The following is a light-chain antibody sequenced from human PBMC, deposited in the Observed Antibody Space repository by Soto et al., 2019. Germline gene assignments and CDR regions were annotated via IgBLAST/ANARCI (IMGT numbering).Light chain of an antibody. CDR3: CSYASSNTLV. CDR1: SSTVGSYNL. Sequence: QSALTQPASVSGSPGQSITISCTGTSSTVGSYNLVSWYQQHPGKAPKLMIYEGSKRPSGVSNRFSGSKSGNTASLTISGLEAEDEADYYCCSYASSNTLVFGGGTKVTVL. CDR2: EGS. V-gene: IGLV2-23*01. J-gene: IGLJ2*01.